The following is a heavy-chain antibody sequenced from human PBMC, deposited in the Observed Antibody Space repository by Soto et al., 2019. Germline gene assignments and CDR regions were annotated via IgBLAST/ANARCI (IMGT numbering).Heavy chain of an antibody. Sequence: GGSLRLSCAASGLTFSSYSMNWVRQAPGKGLEWVSYISGRSTTIYYADSVKGRFTIFRDNAKNSLYLQMNSLRAEDTAVYYCAGSRFLELFSFDYWGQGALVTVSS. J-gene: IGHJ4*02. V-gene: IGHV3-48*01. D-gene: IGHD3-3*01. CDR3: AGSRFLELFSFDY. CDR1: GLTFSSYS. CDR2: ISGRSTTI.